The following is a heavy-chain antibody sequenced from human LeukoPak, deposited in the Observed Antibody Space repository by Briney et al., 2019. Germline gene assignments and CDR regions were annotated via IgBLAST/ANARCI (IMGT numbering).Heavy chain of an antibody. CDR2: INHSGGT. V-gene: IGHV4-34*01. Sequence: SETLSLTCAVYGGSFSGYYWSWIRQPPGKGLEWIGEINHSGGTNYNPSLKSRVTISVDTSKNQFSLKLSSVTAADTVVYYCARGVLDIVLWVPRPKSYYMDVWGKGTTVTVSS. CDR1: GGSFSGYY. CDR3: ARGVLDIVLWVPRPKSYYMDV. D-gene: IGHD2-8*02. J-gene: IGHJ6*03.